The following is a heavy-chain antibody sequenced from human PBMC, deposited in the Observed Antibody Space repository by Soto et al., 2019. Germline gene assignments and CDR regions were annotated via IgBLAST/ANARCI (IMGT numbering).Heavy chain of an antibody. CDR3: GRQRSTPIFGSGHGYSGMAV. D-gene: IGHD3-3*01. CDR2: INHSGST. J-gene: IGHJ6*02. V-gene: IGHV4-34*01. CDR1: GGSFSGYY. Sequence: SETLSLTCAVYGGSFSGYYWSWIRQPPGKGLEWIGEINHSGSTNYNPSLKSRVTISVDTSKNQFSLKLSSVTAADTAVYYGGRQRSTPIFGSGHGYSGMAVWGQAITVSGSS.